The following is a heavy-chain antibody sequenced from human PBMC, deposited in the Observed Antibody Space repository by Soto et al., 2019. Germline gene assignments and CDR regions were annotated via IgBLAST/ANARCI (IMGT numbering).Heavy chain of an antibody. J-gene: IGHJ5*02. CDR3: ARLFGIAAAGTVTWFDP. V-gene: IGHV1-46*01. D-gene: IGHD6-13*01. CDR2: INPSGTTT. Sequence: ASVKVSCKTSGYTFITYYMHWVRQAPGQGLEWMGVINPSGTTTGYAQNFQGRVTMSRDTSTSTVHMDLSSLKASDTAMYYCARLFGIAAAGTVTWFDPWGQGTLVTVSS. CDR1: GYTFITYY.